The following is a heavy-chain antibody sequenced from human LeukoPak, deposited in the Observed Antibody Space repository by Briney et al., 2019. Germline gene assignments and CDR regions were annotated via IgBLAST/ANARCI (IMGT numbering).Heavy chain of an antibody. D-gene: IGHD2-21*02. V-gene: IGHV4-61*02. Sequence: SQTLSLTCTVSGGSISSGSYYWSWIRQPAGKGLEWIGRIYTSGSTNYNPSLKSRVTISVDTSKNQFSLKLSSVTAADTAVYYCARALTDCGGDCYLNWFDPWGQGTLVTVSS. J-gene: IGHJ5*02. CDR1: GGSISSGSYY. CDR3: ARALTDCGGDCYLNWFDP. CDR2: IYTSGST.